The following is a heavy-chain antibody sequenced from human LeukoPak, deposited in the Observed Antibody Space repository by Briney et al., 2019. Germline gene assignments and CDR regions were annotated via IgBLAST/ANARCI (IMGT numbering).Heavy chain of an antibody. D-gene: IGHD3-3*01. V-gene: IGHV4-4*07. J-gene: IGHJ3*02. CDR3: ARDRGFGRQDAFDI. CDR2: IYTSGST. CDR1: GGSISSYY. Sequence: SETLSLTCTVSGGSISSYYWSWIRQPAGKGLEWIGRIYTSGSTNYNPSLKSRVTMPVDTSKNQFSLKLSSVTAAGTAVYYCARDRGFGRQDAFDIWGQGTMVTVSS.